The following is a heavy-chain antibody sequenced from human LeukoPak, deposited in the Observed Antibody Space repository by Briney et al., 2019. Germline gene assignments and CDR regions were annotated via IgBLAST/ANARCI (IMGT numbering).Heavy chain of an antibody. CDR2: MNPNSGNT. J-gene: IGHJ4*02. D-gene: IGHD6-13*01. Sequence: GASVKVSCKASGYTFTSYDINWVRQATGQGLEWMGWMNPNSGNTGYAQKFQGRVTMTRDTSTSTVYMELSSLRSEDTAVYYCARVGYSSSWYPDYWGQGTLVTVSS. CDR1: GYTFTSYD. CDR3: ARVGYSSSWYPDY. V-gene: IGHV1-8*01.